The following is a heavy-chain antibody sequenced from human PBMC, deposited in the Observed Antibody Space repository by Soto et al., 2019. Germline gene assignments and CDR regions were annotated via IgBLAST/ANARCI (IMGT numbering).Heavy chain of an antibody. CDR3: ARWDTSGYYHRAFDI. J-gene: IGHJ3*02. Sequence: GASVKVSCKASGYTFTSYYMHWVRQAPGQGLEWMGIINPSGGSTSYAQKFQGRVTVTRDTSTSTVYMELSSLRSEDTAVYYCARWDTSGYYHRAFDIWGQGTMVTV. D-gene: IGHD3-22*01. CDR1: GYTFTSYY. V-gene: IGHV1-46*01. CDR2: INPSGGST.